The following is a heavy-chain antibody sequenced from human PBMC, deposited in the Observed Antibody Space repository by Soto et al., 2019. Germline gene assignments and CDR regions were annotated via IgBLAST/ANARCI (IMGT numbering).Heavy chain of an antibody. CDR2: IIPIFGSA. Sequence: QVQLVQSGAEVKKPGSSVKVSCKASGGTLSSYAINWVRQAPEQGLEWMGGIIPIFGSANYAPKFQGRVTITADESTSTAYMELSSLRSEDTAVYYCAVTIEIPYYHGMDVWGQGTTVTVSS. D-gene: IGHD2-2*02. V-gene: IGHV1-69*01. J-gene: IGHJ6*02. CDR3: AVTIEIPYYHGMDV. CDR1: GGTLSSYA.